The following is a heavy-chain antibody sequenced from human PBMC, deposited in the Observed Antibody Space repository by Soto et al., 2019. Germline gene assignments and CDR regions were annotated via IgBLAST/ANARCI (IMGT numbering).Heavy chain of an antibody. CDR1: GFTFSSYA. D-gene: IGHD3-9*01. J-gene: IGHJ6*03. Sequence: GGSLRLSCAASGFTFSSYAMSWVRQAPGKGLEWVSAISSSGSTIYYADSVKGRFTISRDNAKNSLYLQMNSLRAEDTAVYYCARSRGDYDILTGYPYYYMDVWGKGTTVTVSS. CDR3: ARSRGDYDILTGYPYYYMDV. V-gene: IGHV3-21*04. CDR2: ISSSGSTI.